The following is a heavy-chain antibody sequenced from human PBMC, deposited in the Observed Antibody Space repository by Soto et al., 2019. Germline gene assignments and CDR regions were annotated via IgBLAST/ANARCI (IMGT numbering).Heavy chain of an antibody. J-gene: IGHJ6*02. CDR3: ARDSGQLQSYCSYGMDV. V-gene: IGHV3-21*01. Sequence: EVQLVESGGGLVKPGGSLRLSCAASGFTFSSYSMNWVRQAPGKGLEWVSSISSSSSYIYYADSVKGRFTISRDNAKNPLYLPLSSLRAEGTAVYYCARDSGQLQSYCSYGMDVWVQGTTVTVSS. CDR2: ISSSSSYI. CDR1: GFTFSSYS. D-gene: IGHD2-2*01.